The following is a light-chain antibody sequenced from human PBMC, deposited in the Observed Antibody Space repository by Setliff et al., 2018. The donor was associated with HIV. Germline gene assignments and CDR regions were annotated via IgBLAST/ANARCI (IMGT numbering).Light chain of an antibody. V-gene: IGLV2-14*01. Sequence: LTQPASVSGSPGQSITISCTGTSSDVGGYNYVSWYQQHPGKAPKLIIYEVRNRPSGVSNRFSGYKSGNTASLTISGLQAEDEGDYYCSSYAVTNTLPFGTGTKVTVL. CDR3: SSYAVTNTLP. J-gene: IGLJ1*01. CDR1: SSDVGGYNY. CDR2: EVR.